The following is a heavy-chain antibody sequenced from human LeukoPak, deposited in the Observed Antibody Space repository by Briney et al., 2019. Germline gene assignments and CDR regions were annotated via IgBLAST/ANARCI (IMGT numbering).Heavy chain of an antibody. V-gene: IGHV4-39*07. CDR3: ARAGSSSWYFPH. Sequence: SETLSLTCTVSGGSISSSSYYWGWIRQPPGKGLEWIGSIYYSGSTYYNPSLKSRVTISVDTSKNQFSLKLSSVTAADTAVYYCARAGSSSWYFPHWGQGTLVTVSS. J-gene: IGHJ4*02. CDR2: IYYSGST. D-gene: IGHD6-13*01. CDR1: GGSISSSSYY.